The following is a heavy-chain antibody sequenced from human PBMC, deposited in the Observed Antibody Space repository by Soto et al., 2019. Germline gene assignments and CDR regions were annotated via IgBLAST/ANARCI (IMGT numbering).Heavy chain of an antibody. Sequence: PGGSLRLSCAASGFTFSSYSMNWVRQAPGKGLEWVSSISSSSSYIYYADSVKGRFTISRDNAKNSLYLQMNSLRAEYTAVYYCGTSGGGNAYYYYYGMDVWGQGTTVTVSS. J-gene: IGHJ6*02. CDR1: GFTFSSYS. V-gene: IGHV3-21*01. CDR2: ISSSSSYI. D-gene: IGHD2-15*01. CDR3: GTSGGGNAYYYYYGMDV.